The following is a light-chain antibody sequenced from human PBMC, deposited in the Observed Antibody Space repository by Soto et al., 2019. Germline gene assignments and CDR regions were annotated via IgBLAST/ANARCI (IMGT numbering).Light chain of an antibody. CDR2: SSS. Sequence: IHMTQAPSSLSTSLLYRVTITCLAIQRINIYLNLYRQKPGKAPELLIYSSSNLQSGVPSRFSGTGSGTEFTFSITSLQPEDFGTYYCQQCYMGWTFGQGTKVDIK. CDR1: QRINIY. V-gene: IGKV1-39*01. J-gene: IGKJ1*01. CDR3: QQCYMGWT.